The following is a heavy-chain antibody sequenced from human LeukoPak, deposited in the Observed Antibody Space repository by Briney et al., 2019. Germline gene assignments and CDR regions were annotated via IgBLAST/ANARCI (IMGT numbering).Heavy chain of an antibody. CDR2: ISSDGSST. CDR1: GFTFSSYW. D-gene: IGHD1-1*01. J-gene: IGHJ4*02. CDR3: ARALPPSVNTPWK. Sequence: GGSLRLSCAASGFTFSSYWMHWVRQAPGKGLVWVSRISSDGSSTSYADSMKGRFTISRDNAKNTLYLQMNSLGAEDTAVYYCARALPPSVNTPWKWGQGTQVTVSS. V-gene: IGHV3-74*01.